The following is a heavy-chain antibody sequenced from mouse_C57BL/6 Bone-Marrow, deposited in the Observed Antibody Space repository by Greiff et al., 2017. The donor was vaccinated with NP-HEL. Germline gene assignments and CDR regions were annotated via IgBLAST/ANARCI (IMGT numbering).Heavy chain of an antibody. V-gene: IGHV1-81*01. J-gene: IGHJ1*03. D-gene: IGHD1-1*01. CDR2: IYPRSGNT. CDR1: GYTFTSYG. CDR3: AEGIYYYPYWYFDV. Sequence: QVQLQQSGAELARPGASVKLSCKASGYTFTSYGISWVKQRTGQGLEWIGEIYPRSGNTYYNEKFKGKATLTADKSSSTAYMELRSLTSEDSAVYFGAEGIYYYPYWYFDVWGTGTTVTVSS.